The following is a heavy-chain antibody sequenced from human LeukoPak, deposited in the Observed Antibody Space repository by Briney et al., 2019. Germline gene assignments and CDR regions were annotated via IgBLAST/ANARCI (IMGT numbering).Heavy chain of an antibody. J-gene: IGHJ3*02. CDR2: IYYSGST. CDR1: GGSISSYY. V-gene: IGHV4-59*12. CDR3: ARDHPAWELTGFDAFDI. Sequence: SETLSLTCTVSGGSISSYYWSWIRQPPGKGLEWIGYIYYSGSTNYNPSLKSRVTISVDTSKNQFSLKLSSVTAADTAVCYCARDHPAWELTGFDAFDIWGQGTMVTVSS. D-gene: IGHD1-26*01.